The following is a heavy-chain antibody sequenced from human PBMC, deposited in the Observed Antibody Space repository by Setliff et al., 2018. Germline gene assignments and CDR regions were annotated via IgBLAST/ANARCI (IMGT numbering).Heavy chain of an antibody. CDR2: IYTSGST. Sequence: KTSETLSLTCTVSGGSISSGSYYWSWIRQPAGKGLEWIGHIYTSGSTNYNPSLKSRVTISVDTSKNQFSLKLSSVTAADTAVYYCARDHFGVAGDSWGQGTLVTVSS. J-gene: IGHJ4*02. D-gene: IGHD3-3*01. CDR1: GGSISSGSYY. CDR3: ARDHFGVAGDS. V-gene: IGHV4-61*09.